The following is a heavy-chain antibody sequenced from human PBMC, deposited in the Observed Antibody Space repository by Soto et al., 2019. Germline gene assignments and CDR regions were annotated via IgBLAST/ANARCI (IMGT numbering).Heavy chain of an antibody. D-gene: IGHD3-3*01. CDR2: IYWDDDK. J-gene: IGHJ4*02. CDR1: GFSLTTSGVG. Sequence: QITLNESGPPVVNPAETLTLTCTFSGFSLTTSGVGVGWIRQSPGKAPEGLALIYWDDDKRYSASLKSRLTITKDTSKNQVVLTMASVDPADTATYYCAHRILRTVFGLVTTTAIYFDFWGQGTPVVVSS. CDR3: AHRILRTVFGLVTTTAIYFDF. V-gene: IGHV2-5*02.